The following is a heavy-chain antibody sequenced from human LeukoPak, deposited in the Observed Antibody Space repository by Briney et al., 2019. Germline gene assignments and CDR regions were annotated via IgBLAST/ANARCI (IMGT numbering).Heavy chain of an antibody. J-gene: IGHJ5*02. Sequence: SGGSLRLSCAASGFTFSSYAMSWVRQAPGKGLEWVSAISGSGGSTYYADSVKGRFTISRDNSKNTLYLQMNSLRAEDTAVYYCAKDAVVVVPAAPWFDPWGQGTLVTVSS. D-gene: IGHD2-2*01. CDR3: AKDAVVVVPAAPWFDP. CDR1: GFTFSSYA. CDR2: ISGSGGST. V-gene: IGHV3-23*01.